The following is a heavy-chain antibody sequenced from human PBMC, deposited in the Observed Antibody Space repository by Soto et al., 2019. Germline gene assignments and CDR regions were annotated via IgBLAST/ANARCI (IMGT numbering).Heavy chain of an antibody. CDR1: GGSISSGGYS. Sequence: SETLSLTCAVSGGSISSGGYSWSWIRQPPGKGLEWIGYIYHSGSTYYNPSLKSRVTISVDRSKNQFSLKLSSVTAADTAVYYCARSPYGDYPLDYWGQGTLVTVSS. J-gene: IGHJ4*02. CDR2: IYHSGST. D-gene: IGHD4-17*01. V-gene: IGHV4-30-2*01. CDR3: ARSPYGDYPLDY.